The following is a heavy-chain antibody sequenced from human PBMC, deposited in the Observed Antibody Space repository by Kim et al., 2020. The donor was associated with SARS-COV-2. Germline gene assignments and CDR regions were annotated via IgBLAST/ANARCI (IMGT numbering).Heavy chain of an antibody. J-gene: IGHJ6*02. Sequence: GGSLRLSCAASGFTFDDYAMHWVRQAPGKGLEWVSGISWNSGSIGYADSVKGRFTISRDNAKNSLYLQMNSLRAEDTALYYCAKGLVRGVQNGMDVWGQGTTVTVSS. V-gene: IGHV3-9*01. D-gene: IGHD3-10*01. CDR3: AKGLVRGVQNGMDV. CDR2: ISWNSGSI. CDR1: GFTFDDYA.